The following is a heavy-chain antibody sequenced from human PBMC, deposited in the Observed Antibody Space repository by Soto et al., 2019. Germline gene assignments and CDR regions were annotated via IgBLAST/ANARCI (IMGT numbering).Heavy chain of an antibody. CDR3: ARDGITAARDVDY. J-gene: IGHJ4*02. V-gene: IGHV1-2*02. D-gene: IGHD6-6*01. Sequence: ASVKVSCKASGYTFTGYYMHWGRQAPGQGLEWMGWINPNSGGTNYSQKFQGRVTMTRDTSISTAYMELSRLRSDDTAVYYCARDGITAARDVDYWGQGTLVTVSS. CDR2: INPNSGGT. CDR1: GYTFTGYY.